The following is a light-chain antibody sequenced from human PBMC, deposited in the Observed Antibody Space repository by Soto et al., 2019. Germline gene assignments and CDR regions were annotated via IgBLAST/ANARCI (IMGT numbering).Light chain of an antibody. Sequence: DIQMTQSPSTLSASVGDRVTITCRASQSISSWLAWYQQKPGKAPKLLIYKASSLESGVPSRLSGSGSGTEFTRTISSLQPDDFATYYCQQYNNYWTFGQGTKVEIK. CDR3: QQYNNYWT. V-gene: IGKV1-5*03. CDR1: QSISSW. J-gene: IGKJ1*01. CDR2: KAS.